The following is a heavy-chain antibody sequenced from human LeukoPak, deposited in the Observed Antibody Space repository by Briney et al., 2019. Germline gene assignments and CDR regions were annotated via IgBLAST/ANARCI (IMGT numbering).Heavy chain of an antibody. CDR1: GGSISSYY. V-gene: IGHV4-59*01. CDR2: IYYSGST. D-gene: IGHD3-9*01. CDR3: ARVRGYDILTGYAFDI. J-gene: IGHJ3*02. Sequence: PSETLSLTCTVSGGSISSYYWSWIRQPPGKGLAWIGYIYYSGSTNYNPSLKSRVTISVDTSKNQFSLKLSSVTAADTAVYYCARVRGYDILTGYAFDIWGQGTMVTVSS.